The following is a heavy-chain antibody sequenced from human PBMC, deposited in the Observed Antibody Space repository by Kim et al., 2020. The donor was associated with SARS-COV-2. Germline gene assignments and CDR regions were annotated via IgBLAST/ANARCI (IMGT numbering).Heavy chain of an antibody. CDR3: AMHEDPYNWFDP. V-gene: IGHV4-39*01. CDR1: GGSISSSSYY. J-gene: IGHJ5*02. Sequence: SETLSLTCTVSGGSISSSSYYWGWIRQPPGKGLEWIGSIYYSGSTYYNPSLKSRVTISVDTSKNQFSLKLSSVTAADTAVYYCAMHEDPYNWFDPWGQGT. CDR2: IYYSGST.